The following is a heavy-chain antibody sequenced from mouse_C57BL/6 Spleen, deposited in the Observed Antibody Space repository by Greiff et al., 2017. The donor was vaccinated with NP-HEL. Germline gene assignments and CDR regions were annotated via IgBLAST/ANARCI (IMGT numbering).Heavy chain of an antibody. D-gene: IGHD2-3*01. CDR3: ARGGWLLGYFDV. Sequence: VKLQESGPELVKPGASVKISCKASGYAFSSSWMNWVKQRPGKGLEWIGRIYPGDGDTNYNGKFKGKATLTADKSSSTAYMQLSSLTSEDSAVYFCARGGWLLGYFDVWGTGTTVTVSS. V-gene: IGHV1-82*01. J-gene: IGHJ1*03. CDR2: IYPGDGDT. CDR1: GYAFSSSW.